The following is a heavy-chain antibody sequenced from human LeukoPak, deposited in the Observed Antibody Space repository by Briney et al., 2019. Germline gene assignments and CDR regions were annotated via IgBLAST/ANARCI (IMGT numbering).Heavy chain of an antibody. CDR1: GFTFSSYS. V-gene: IGHV3-48*01. J-gene: IGHJ6*02. D-gene: IGHD5-18*01. CDR3: ARGGTTAMVWYYYYGMDV. CDR2: ISSSSSTI. Sequence: GGSLRLYCAASGFTFSSYSMNWVRQAPGKGLEWVSYISSSSSTIYYADSVKGRFTISRDNAKNSLYLQMNSLRAEDTAVYYCARGGTTAMVWYYYYGMDVWGQGTTATVSS.